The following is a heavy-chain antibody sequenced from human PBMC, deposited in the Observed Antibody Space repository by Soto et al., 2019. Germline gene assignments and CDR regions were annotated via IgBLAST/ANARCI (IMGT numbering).Heavy chain of an antibody. CDR3: ARGNVDTAMDYYYYYYMDV. CDR1: GGTFSSYT. J-gene: IGHJ6*03. V-gene: IGHV1-69*02. D-gene: IGHD5-18*01. Sequence: QVQLVQSGAEVKKPGSSVKVSCKASGGTFSSYTISWVRQAPGQGLEWMGRIIPILGIANYAQKFQGRVTMTADKSTSTAYMELSSLRSEDTAVYYCARGNVDTAMDYYYYYYMDVWGKGTTVTVSS. CDR2: IIPILGIA.